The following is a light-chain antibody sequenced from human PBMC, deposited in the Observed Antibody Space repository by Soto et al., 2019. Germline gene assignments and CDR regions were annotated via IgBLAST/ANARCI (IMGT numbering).Light chain of an antibody. J-gene: IGKJ1*01. V-gene: IGKV3-20*01. Sequence: EIVMTQSPATLSVSPGEIATLSCWASQSVSNNLAWYQQKPGQAPRLLIYDVSSRATGIPDRFSGSGSGTDFTLTVSRLEPEDFAVYYCQQYGSSPETFGQGTKVDIK. CDR1: QSVSNN. CDR3: QQYGSSPET. CDR2: DVS.